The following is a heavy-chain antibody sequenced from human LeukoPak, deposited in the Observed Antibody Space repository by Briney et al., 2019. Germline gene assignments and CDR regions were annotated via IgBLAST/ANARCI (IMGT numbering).Heavy chain of an antibody. J-gene: IGHJ4*02. CDR1: GGSFSGYY. CDR2: INHSGST. V-gene: IGHV4-34*01. Sequence: ASETLSLTCAVYGGSFSGYYWSWIRQPPGKGLEWIGEINHSGSTNYNPSLKSRVTISVDTSKNQFSLKLSSVTAADTAVYYCARERRMVRGVISLDYWGQGTLVTVSS. D-gene: IGHD3-10*01. CDR3: ARERRMVRGVISLDY.